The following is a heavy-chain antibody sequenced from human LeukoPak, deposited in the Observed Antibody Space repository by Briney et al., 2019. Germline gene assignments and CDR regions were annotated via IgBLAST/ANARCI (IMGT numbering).Heavy chain of an antibody. CDR3: ARGRIYSSSSFYRFDY. D-gene: IGHD6-6*01. CDR2: IYYSGST. Sequence: SETLSLTCTVSGGSISSSSYYWGWSRQPPGKGLEWIGSIYYSGSTYYNPSLKSRVTICVDTSKNQFSLKLSSVTAADTAVYYCARGRIYSSSSFYRFDYWGQGTLVTVSS. V-gene: IGHV4-39*01. CDR1: GGSISSSSYY. J-gene: IGHJ4*02.